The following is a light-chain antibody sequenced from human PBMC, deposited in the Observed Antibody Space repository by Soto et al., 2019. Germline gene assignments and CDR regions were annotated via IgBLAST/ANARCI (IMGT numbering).Light chain of an antibody. CDR3: QQSYSTLTWT. J-gene: IGKJ1*01. CDR1: QSISNW. CDR2: AAS. Sequence: DIQMTQSPSTLPASVLDIFTITCRASQSISNWLAWYQQKPGKAPKLLIYAASSLQSGVPSRFSGSGSGTDFTLTISSLQPEDFATYYCQQSYSTLTWTFGQGTKVDIK. V-gene: IGKV1-39*01.